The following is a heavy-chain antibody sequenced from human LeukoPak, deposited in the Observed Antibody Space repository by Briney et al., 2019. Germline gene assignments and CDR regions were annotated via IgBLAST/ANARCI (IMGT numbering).Heavy chain of an antibody. CDR1: GGSFSRYY. CDR3: ARHGTTVVTPNY. D-gene: IGHD4-23*01. CDR2: IYYSGST. J-gene: IGHJ4*02. V-gene: IGHV4-59*08. Sequence: SPTLSLTWTLSGGSFSRYYWSWILQPRGKGLNSIGYIYYSGSTNYNPSLKSRVTISLDTSKNHFSLKLTSVTAADTAVYYCARHGTTVVTPNYWGQGTLVTVSS.